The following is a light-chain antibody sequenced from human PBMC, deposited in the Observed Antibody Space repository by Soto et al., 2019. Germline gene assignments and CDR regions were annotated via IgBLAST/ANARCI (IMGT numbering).Light chain of an antibody. CDR1: QDINIY. CDR3: QKYDDAPLT. V-gene: IGKV1-27*01. Sequence: DIQMTKSPSSLSASVGDRVTITCRAGQDINIYLAWYQQKPGKVPKLLISAASTLQSGVPSRFSGSGSGTDFTLTISSLHHEDVATYYCQKYDDAPLTFGGGTKVEIK. CDR2: AAS. J-gene: IGKJ4*01.